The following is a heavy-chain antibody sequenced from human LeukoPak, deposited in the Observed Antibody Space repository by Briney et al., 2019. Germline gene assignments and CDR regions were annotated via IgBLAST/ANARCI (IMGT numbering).Heavy chain of an antibody. CDR1: GYTFTGYY. CDR2: INPNSGGT. CDR3: ARGRYYGSGSYKDYYYYMDV. D-gene: IGHD3-10*01. Sequence: GASVKVSCKASGYTFTGYYMHWVRQAPGQGLEWMGWINPNSGGTNYAQKFQGRVTMTRDTSISTAYMELSRLRSDDTAVYYCARGRYYGSGSYKDYYYYMDVWGKGTTVTISS. J-gene: IGHJ6*03. V-gene: IGHV1-2*02.